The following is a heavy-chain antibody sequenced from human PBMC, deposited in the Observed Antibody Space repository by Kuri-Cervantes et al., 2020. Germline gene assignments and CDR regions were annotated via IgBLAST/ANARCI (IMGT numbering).Heavy chain of an antibody. CDR2: ISYDGSNK. Sequence: GGSLRLSCAASGFTFSSYAMHRVRQAPGKRLEWVAVISYDGSNKYYADSVKGRFTISRDNSKNTLYLQMNSLRAEDTAVYYCAREYVGDSSSWYSDGMDVWGQGTTVTVSS. CDR3: AREYVGDSSSWYSDGMDV. D-gene: IGHD6-13*01. V-gene: IGHV3-30-3*01. J-gene: IGHJ6*02. CDR1: GFTFSSYA.